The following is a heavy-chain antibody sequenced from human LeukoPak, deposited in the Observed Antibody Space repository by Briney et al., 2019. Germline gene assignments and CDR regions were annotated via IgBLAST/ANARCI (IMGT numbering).Heavy chain of an antibody. J-gene: IGHJ4*02. CDR1: GFTFSSYT. CDR2: ISSSGSYI. CDR3: ARGLGGLLGSPRGGSYYGN. V-gene: IGHV3-21*01. D-gene: IGHD1-26*01. Sequence: GGSLRLSCAASGFTFSSYTMAWVRQAPGKGLEWVSSISSSGSYIHYADSVKGRFTISRDNAKNSLYLQMNSLRAEDTAVYYCARGLGGLLGSPRGGSYYGNWGQGTLVTVSS.